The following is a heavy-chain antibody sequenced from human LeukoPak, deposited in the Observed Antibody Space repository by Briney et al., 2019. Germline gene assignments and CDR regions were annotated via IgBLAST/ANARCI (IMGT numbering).Heavy chain of an antibody. CDR1: GGSISSSSYY. J-gene: IGHJ4*02. V-gene: IGHV4-39*07. Sequence: TSETLSLTCTVSGGSISSSSYYWGWIRQPPGKGLEWIGSIYYSGSTYYNPSLKSRVTISVDTSKNQFSLKLSSVTAADTAVYYCARGGSYYEYWGQGTLVTVSS. D-gene: IGHD1-26*01. CDR2: IYYSGST. CDR3: ARGGSYYEY.